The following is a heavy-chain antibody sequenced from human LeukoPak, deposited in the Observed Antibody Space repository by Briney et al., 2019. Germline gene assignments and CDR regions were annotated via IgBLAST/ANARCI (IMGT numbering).Heavy chain of an antibody. J-gene: IGHJ6*03. CDR1: GFTFSSFT. V-gene: IGHV3-21*01. CDR3: ARLGFYYHRGPDLGYYYMDV. Sequence: GGSLRLSCTASGFTFSSFTMNWVRQAPGKGLEWVSSINGRSNYIYYADSLKGRFTISRDNAKNSLYLELNSLRAGDSAIYYCARLGFYYHRGPDLGYYYMDVWGKGTTVTVSS. D-gene: IGHD3-10*02. CDR2: INGRSNYI.